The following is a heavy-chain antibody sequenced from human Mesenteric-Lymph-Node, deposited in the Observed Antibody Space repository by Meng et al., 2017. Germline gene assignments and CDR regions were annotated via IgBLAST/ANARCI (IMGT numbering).Heavy chain of an antibody. CDR1: GGSISSSNW. J-gene: IGHJ4*02. V-gene: IGHV4-4*02. CDR2: IYHSGST. Sequence: QVHLRESGPGLVKPSGTLSLTCAVSGGSISSSNWWSWVRQPPGKGLEWIGEIYHSGSTNYNPSLKSRVTISVDKSKNQFSLKLSSVTAADTAVYYCASGRKYCSSTSCYGQFDYWGQGTLVTVSS. CDR3: ASGRKYCSSTSCYGQFDY. D-gene: IGHD2-2*01.